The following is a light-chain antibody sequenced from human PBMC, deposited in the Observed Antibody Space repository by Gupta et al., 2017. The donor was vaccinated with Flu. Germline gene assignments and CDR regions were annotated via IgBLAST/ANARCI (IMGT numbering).Light chain of an antibody. CDR1: SSDIGYDY. CDR2: EGS. J-gene: IGLJ2*01. CDR3: SSYTNANTVVV. Sequence: QSALTQPASVSGSPGQYIAISCTGTSSDIGYDYVSWYQQHPGKAPKLVLFEGSRRPAGRSDRFSGSRSGNTASLTISGLLAADEAFYYCSSYTNANTVVVFGGGTKLTVL. V-gene: IGLV2-14*01.